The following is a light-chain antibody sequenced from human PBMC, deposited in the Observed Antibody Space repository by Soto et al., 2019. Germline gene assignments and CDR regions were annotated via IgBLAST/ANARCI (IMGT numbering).Light chain of an antibody. J-gene: IGKJ5*01. CDR3: HYRRNGPPSRT. CDR1: PSMSYC. Sequence: DLQMSQTPCTLSASGQDRVTISCRARPSMSYCIAWYQQQQGQAHNLRIYNASALESGVPSRFSGSGCGTDFALTISSREPEHLEVDYCHYRRNGPPSRTFGQGTRLEIK. CDR2: NAS. V-gene: IGKV1-5*03.